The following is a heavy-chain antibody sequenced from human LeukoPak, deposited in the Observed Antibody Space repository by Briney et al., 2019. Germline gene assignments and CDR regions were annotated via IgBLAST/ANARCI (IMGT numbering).Heavy chain of an antibody. CDR3: ARSTGDYFDY. J-gene: IGHJ4*02. CDR2: ISAYNGNT. CDR1: GYTFTNYG. D-gene: IGHD7-27*01. Sequence: ASVKVSCKGSGYTFTNYGISWVRLAPGQGLEWMGWISAYNGNTNYAQKLQGRVTMTTDTSTSTAYMELRSLRSDDTAVYYCARSTGDYFDYWGQGTLVTVSS. V-gene: IGHV1-18*01.